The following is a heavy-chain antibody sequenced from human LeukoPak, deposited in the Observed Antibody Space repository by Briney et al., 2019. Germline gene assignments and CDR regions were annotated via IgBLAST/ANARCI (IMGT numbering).Heavy chain of an antibody. CDR2: IYYSWST. CDR1: GGSISSYY. Sequence: SETLSLTCTVSGGSISSYYWSWIRQPPGKGLEWIGYIYYSWSTNYNPSLKSRVTISRDTSKNQFSLQLSSVTAVDTAVYFCGRRHYGVGFEIWGQGTKVTVSS. CDR3: GRRHYGVGFEI. D-gene: IGHD2-8*01. V-gene: IGHV4-59*08. J-gene: IGHJ3*02.